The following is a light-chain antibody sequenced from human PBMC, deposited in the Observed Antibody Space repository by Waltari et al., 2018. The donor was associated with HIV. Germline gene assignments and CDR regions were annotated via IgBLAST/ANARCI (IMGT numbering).Light chain of an antibody. Sequence: EIVLTQSPGTLSLSPGERATLSCRASQSVSSSYLAWYQQKPGQAPRLLIYGASRRATGIPDRFSGSGSVTDFTLTISRLDPEDFAVYYCQQYGRSVTFGGGTKVEIK. CDR1: QSVSSSY. V-gene: IGKV3-20*01. CDR2: GAS. CDR3: QQYGRSVT. J-gene: IGKJ4*01.